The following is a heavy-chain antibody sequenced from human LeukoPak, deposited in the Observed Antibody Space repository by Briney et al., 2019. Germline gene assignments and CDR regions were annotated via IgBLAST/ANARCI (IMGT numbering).Heavy chain of an antibody. Sequence: GESLKISCQGSGYTFTAYWIGWVRQVPGKGLEWMGIIYPGDSDTRYSPSFQGQVTMSADKPTSTAYLQWTSLKASDTAMYYCARLSKGYNSYWGQGTLVTVSS. CDR3: ARLSKGYNSY. V-gene: IGHV5-51*01. CDR2: IYPGDSDT. J-gene: IGHJ4*02. D-gene: IGHD5-24*01. CDR1: GYTFTAYW.